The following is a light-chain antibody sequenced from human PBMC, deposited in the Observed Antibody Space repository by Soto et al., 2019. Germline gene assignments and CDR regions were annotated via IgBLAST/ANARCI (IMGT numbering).Light chain of an antibody. Sequence: QSALTQPRSVSGSPGQSVTLSCTGTSSDVGGYHYVSWDQHHPGKAPKIIIYDVNKQPSGVPDRFSDSRSGNTASLTISGLQTEDEADYYCCSYAGSYTLVFGGGTKLTVL. CDR2: DVN. J-gene: IGLJ2*01. CDR1: SSDVGGYHY. CDR3: CSYAGSYTLV. V-gene: IGLV2-11*01.